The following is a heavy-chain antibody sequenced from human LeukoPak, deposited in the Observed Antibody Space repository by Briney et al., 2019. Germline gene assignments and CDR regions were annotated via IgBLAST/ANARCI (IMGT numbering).Heavy chain of an antibody. Sequence: GASVKVSCKASGYTFTSYAMNWVRQAPGQGLEWMGWINTNTGNPTYAQGFTGRFVFSLDTSVSTAYLQISSLKAEDTAVYYCARDLGDYGDYPFNWFDPWGQGTLVTVSS. CDR2: INTNTGNP. D-gene: IGHD4-17*01. CDR1: GYTFTSYA. CDR3: ARDLGDYGDYPFNWFDP. J-gene: IGHJ5*02. V-gene: IGHV7-4-1*02.